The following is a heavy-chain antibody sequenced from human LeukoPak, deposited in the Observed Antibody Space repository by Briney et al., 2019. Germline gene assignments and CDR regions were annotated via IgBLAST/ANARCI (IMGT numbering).Heavy chain of an antibody. CDR2: IYYSGGT. V-gene: IGHV4-59*01. CDR3: ARGAAAQLFDY. D-gene: IGHD6-13*01. CDR1: GGSISSYY. Sequence: SETLSLTCTVSGGSISSYYWSWIRQPPGKGLEWIGYIYYSGGTNYNPSLKSRVTISVDTSKSQFSLKLSSVTAADTAVYYCARGAAAQLFDYWGQGTLVTVSS. J-gene: IGHJ4*02.